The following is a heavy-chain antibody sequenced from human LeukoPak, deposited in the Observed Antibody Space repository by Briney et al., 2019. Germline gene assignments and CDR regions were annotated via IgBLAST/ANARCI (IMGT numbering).Heavy chain of an antibody. Sequence: GGSLRLSCAASGFPFSSYAMSWVRQAPGKGLEWVSVISDSGGRTYSAASVKGRFTISRDNSKNTLYLQMNSLRAEDTAVYYCAREWEGAFDIWGQGTMVTVSS. J-gene: IGHJ3*02. CDR1: GFPFSSYA. V-gene: IGHV3-23*01. D-gene: IGHD1-26*01. CDR2: ISDSGGRT. CDR3: AREWEGAFDI.